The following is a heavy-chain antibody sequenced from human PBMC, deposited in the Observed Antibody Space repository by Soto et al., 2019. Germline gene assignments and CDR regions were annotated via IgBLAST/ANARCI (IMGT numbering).Heavy chain of an antibody. CDR1: GSTFSNDW. V-gene: IGHV3-74*01. CDR2: INSDGSST. Sequence: EVQLVESGGGLLQPGGSLRLSCAVSGSTFSNDWMHWVRQAPGKGLVWVSHINSDGSSTNYADFVTGRFAIARDNAKKTVYLPMNSLRAEDTAVYYGARDRSYSREVWGQGTAVTVSS. CDR3: ARDRSYSREV. J-gene: IGHJ6*02. D-gene: IGHD4-4*01.